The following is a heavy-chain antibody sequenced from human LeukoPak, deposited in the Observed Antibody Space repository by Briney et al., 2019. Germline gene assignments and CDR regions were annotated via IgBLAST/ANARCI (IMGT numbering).Heavy chain of an antibody. D-gene: IGHD3-3*01. Sequence: SVKVSCKASGYTFTGYYMHWVRQAPGQGLEWMGWINPNSGGTNYAQKFQGRVTMTRDTSISTAYMELSRLRSDDTAVYYCARGITIFGVVTHSWFDPWGQGTLVTVSS. V-gene: IGHV1-2*02. J-gene: IGHJ5*02. CDR1: GYTFTGYY. CDR3: ARGITIFGVVTHSWFDP. CDR2: INPNSGGT.